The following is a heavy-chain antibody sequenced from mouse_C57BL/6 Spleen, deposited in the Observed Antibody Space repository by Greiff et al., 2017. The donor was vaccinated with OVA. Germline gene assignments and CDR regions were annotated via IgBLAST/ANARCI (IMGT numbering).Heavy chain of an antibody. CDR2: ISYDGSN. Sequence: EVKLQESGPGLVKPSQSLSLTCSVTGYSITSGYYWNWIRQFPGNKLEWMGYISYDGSNNYNPSLKNRISITRDTSKNQFFLKLNSVTTEDTATYYCARAGYDYDDAMDYWGQGTSVTVSS. V-gene: IGHV3-6*01. CDR1: GYSITSGYY. D-gene: IGHD2-4*01. J-gene: IGHJ4*01. CDR3: ARAGYDYDDAMDY.